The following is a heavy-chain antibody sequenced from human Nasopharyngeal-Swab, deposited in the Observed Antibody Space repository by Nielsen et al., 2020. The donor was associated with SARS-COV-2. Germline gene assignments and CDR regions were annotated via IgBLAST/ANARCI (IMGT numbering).Heavy chain of an antibody. CDR1: GFTFNNYN. Sequence: GGSLRLSCAAPGFTFNNYNFNWVRQAPGKGLEWVSSFSSSSSYIYYADSVKGRFTISRDNAKNSLYLQMNSLRAEDTAVYHCARDGLDYDFWSAYFMDVWGQGTTVTVSS. CDR2: FSSSSSYI. CDR3: ARDGLDYDFWSAYFMDV. D-gene: IGHD3-3*01. V-gene: IGHV3-21*01. J-gene: IGHJ6*02.